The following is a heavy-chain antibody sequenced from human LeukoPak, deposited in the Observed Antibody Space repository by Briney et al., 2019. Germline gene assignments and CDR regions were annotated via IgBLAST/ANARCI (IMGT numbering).Heavy chain of an antibody. CDR1: GYSFSSYW. CDR3: ARQGSYGLFDY. V-gene: IGHV5-51*01. Sequence: GESLKISCKGSGYSFSSYWIGWVRQMPGKGLEWMGIIYPDDSDTRYSLSFQGQVTISADKSINTAYLQWSGLKASDTAMYYCARQGSYGLFDYWGQGTLVTVSS. D-gene: IGHD3-16*01. CDR2: IYPDDSDT. J-gene: IGHJ4*02.